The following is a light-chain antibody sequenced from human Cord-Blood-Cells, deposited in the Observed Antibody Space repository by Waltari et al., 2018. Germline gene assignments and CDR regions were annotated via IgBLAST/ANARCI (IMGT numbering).Light chain of an antibody. J-gene: IGKJ4*01. Sequence: DIQMTQSPSSLSASVGDSVTITCPASQGISNYSACFQQKPGKAPKSLIYAASRLQSGVPTKFSGSGSGTQVTLTISSLQPEDFATYYCQQYNSYPPTFGGGTKVEIK. CDR1: QGISNY. CDR2: AAS. V-gene: IGKV1-16*02. CDR3: QQYNSYPPT.